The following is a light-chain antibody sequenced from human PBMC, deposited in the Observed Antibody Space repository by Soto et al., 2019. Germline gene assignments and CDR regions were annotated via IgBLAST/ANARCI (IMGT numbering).Light chain of an antibody. V-gene: IGKV3-15*01. CDR1: QSVSSN. Sequence: EIVMTKSPATLSVSPGERATLSCRASQSVSSNLAWYQQKPGQAPRLLIYGASTRATGIPARFSCSGSGTEFTLTISSLQSEDFAVYYCQQYNNWHPRYTFGQGTKLEIK. CDR2: GAS. CDR3: QQYNNWHPRYT. J-gene: IGKJ2*01.